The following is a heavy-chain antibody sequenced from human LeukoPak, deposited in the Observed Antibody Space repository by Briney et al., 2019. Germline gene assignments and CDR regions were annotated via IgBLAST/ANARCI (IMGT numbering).Heavy chain of an antibody. V-gene: IGHV3-30*18. CDR1: GFTFSSYG. D-gene: IGHD2-15*01. Sequence: GGSLRLSCAASGFTFSSYGMHWVRQAPGKGLEWVAVISYDGSNKYYADSVKGRFTISRDNSKNTLYLQMNSLRAEDTAVYYCAKGGGRYCSGGSCLLFDYWGQGTLVTVSS. CDR2: ISYDGSNK. J-gene: IGHJ4*02. CDR3: AKGGGRYCSGGSCLLFDY.